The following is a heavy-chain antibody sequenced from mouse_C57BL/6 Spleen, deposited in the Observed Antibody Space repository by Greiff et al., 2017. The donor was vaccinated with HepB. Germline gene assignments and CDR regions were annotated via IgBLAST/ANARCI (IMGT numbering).Heavy chain of an antibody. CDR1: GYTFTSYW. CDR3: ARWGGPYYAMDY. V-gene: IGHV1-55*01. CDR2: IYPGSGST. Sequence: QVQLKQPGAELVKPGASVKMSCKASGYTFTSYWITWVKQRPGQGLEWIGDIYPGSGSTNYNEKFKSKATLTVDTSSSTAYMQLSSLTSEDSAVYYGARWGGPYYAMDYWGQGTSVTVSS. J-gene: IGHJ4*01.